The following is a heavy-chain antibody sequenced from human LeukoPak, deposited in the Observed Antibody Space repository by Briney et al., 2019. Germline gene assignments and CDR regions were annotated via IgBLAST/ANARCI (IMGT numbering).Heavy chain of an antibody. V-gene: IGHV4-59*11. CDR3: GRDALVGYFSYYYIDV. CDR2: ISNSGST. Sequence: SETLSLTCTVSDGPIRSHYWTWIRQSPLKGLEWIGDISNSGSTKYNPSLKSRLTISIDTSKSQFSLRLTSVTAADTAVYYCGRDALVGYFSYYYIDVWGKGTTVTVSS. CDR1: DGPIRSHY. D-gene: IGHD2-15*01. J-gene: IGHJ6*03.